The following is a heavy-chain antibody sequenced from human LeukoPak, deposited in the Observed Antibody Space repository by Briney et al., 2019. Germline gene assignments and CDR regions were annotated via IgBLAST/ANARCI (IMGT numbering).Heavy chain of an antibody. CDR2: INHSGST. CDR1: GGSFSGYY. CDR3: ARDAGDYYFDY. Sequence: PSETLSLTCAVYGGSFSGYYWSWIRQPPGKGLEWIGEINHSGSTNYNPSLKSRVTISVDTSKNQFSLKLSSVTAADTAVYYCARDAGDYYFDYWGQGTLVTVSS. V-gene: IGHV4-34*01. J-gene: IGHJ4*02. D-gene: IGHD7-27*01.